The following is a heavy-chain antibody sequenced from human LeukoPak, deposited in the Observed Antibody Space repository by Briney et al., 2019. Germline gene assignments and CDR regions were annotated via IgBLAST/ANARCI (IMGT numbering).Heavy chain of an antibody. V-gene: IGHV3-7*01. CDR2: IKQDGSEK. CDR1: GFTFSSYW. Sequence: GGSLRLSCAASGFTFSSYWMSWVRQVPGKGLEWVANIKQDGSEKYYVDSVKGRFTISRDNAKNSLYLQMNSLRAEDTAVYYCARDLDIVVVPAAMVPDYWGQGTLVTVSS. D-gene: IGHD2-2*03. J-gene: IGHJ4*02. CDR3: ARDLDIVVVPAAMVPDY.